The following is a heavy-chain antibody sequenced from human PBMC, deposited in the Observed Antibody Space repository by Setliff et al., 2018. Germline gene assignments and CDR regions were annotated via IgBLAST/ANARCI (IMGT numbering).Heavy chain of an antibody. D-gene: IGHD6-13*01. J-gene: IGHJ1*01. CDR3: ARGTSSSSWPEYFQH. CDR1: GYTFTGYY. Sequence: ASVKVSCKASGYTFTGYYMHWVRQAPGQGLEWMGWINLNTGGTNYAQKFQGRVTMTRDTSISTAYMELSRLRSDDTAVYYCARGTSSSSWPEYFQHWGQGTLVTAPQ. V-gene: IGHV1-2*02. CDR2: INLNTGGT.